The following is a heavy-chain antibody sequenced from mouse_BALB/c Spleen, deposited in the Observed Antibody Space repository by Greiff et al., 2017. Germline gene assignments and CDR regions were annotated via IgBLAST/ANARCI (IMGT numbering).Heavy chain of an antibody. D-gene: IGHD2-4*01. CDR2: INPSSGYT. V-gene: IGHV1-4*02. CDR1: GYTFTSYT. CDR3: ARGTTMITRSFAY. Sequence: VQLQESAAELARPGASVKMSCKASGYTFTSYTMHWVKQRPGQGLEWIGYINPSSGYTEYNQKFKDKTTLTADKSSSTAYMQLSSLTSEDSAVYYCARGTTMITRSFAYWGQGTLVTVSA. J-gene: IGHJ3*01.